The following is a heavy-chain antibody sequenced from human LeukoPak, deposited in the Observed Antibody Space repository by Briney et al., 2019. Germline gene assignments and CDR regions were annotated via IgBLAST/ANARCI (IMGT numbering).Heavy chain of an antibody. CDR3: ARRHDYYYGSGSHNNWFDP. J-gene: IGHJ5*02. Sequence: SETLSLTCTVSGGSISSSSYYWGWVRQPPGTGLEWVGSIYYSGSTYYNPSLKSRVTISVDTSKNQFSLKLSSVTAADTAVYYCARRHDYYYGSGSHNNWFDPWGQGTLVTVSS. CDR1: GGSISSSSYY. D-gene: IGHD3-10*01. V-gene: IGHV4-39*07. CDR2: IYYSGST.